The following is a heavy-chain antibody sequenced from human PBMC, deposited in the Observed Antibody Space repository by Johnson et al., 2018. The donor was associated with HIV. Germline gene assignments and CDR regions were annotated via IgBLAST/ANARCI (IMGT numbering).Heavy chain of an antibody. CDR3: AKDRTAAGDAFDI. V-gene: IGHV3-30*18. J-gene: IGHJ3*02. Sequence: QVQLVESGGGVVQPGRSLRLSCAASGFTFSDYYMSWIRQAPGKGLEWVAVIAYDGSNRYYADSVKGRFTISRDNSKNTLYLQMNSLRAEDTAVYYCAKDRTAAGDAFDIWGQGTMVTVSS. CDR2: IAYDGSNR. D-gene: IGHD6-13*01. CDR1: GFTFSDYY.